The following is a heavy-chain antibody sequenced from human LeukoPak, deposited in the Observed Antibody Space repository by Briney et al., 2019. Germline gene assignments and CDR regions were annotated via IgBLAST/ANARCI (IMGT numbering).Heavy chain of an antibody. J-gene: IGHJ6*02. Sequence: ASVKVSCKASGYTFTSYGISWVRQAPGQGLEWMGWISAYNGNTNYAQKLQGRVTMTTDTSTSTAYMELRSPRSDDTAVYYYARVDIVVVPAAKGPYYYYGMDVWGQGTTVTVSS. CDR1: GYTFTSYG. CDR3: ARVDIVVVPAAKGPYYYYGMDV. CDR2: ISAYNGNT. D-gene: IGHD2-2*03. V-gene: IGHV1-18*01.